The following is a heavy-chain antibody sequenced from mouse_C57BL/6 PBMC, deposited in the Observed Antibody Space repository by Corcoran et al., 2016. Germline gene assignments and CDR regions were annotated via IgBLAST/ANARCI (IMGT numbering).Heavy chain of an antibody. Sequence: EVQLQQSGPELVKPGASVKIPCKASGYTFTDYNMDWVKQSHGKSLEWIGDINPNNGGTIYNQKFKGKATLTVDKSSSTAYMELRSLTSEDTAVYYCASTMVTKAWFAHWGQGTLVTVSA. J-gene: IGHJ3*01. CDR3: ASTMVTKAWFAH. V-gene: IGHV1-18*01. D-gene: IGHD2-2*01. CDR1: GYTFTDYN. CDR2: INPNNGGT.